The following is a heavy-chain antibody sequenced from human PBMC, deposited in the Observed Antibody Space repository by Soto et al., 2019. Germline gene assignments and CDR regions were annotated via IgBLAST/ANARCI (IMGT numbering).Heavy chain of an antibody. CDR3: ARVGSYCGGDFYPNGFDY. CDR2: IIPIFGTA. J-gene: IGHJ4*02. V-gene: IGHV1-69*06. CDR1: GGTFSSYA. Sequence: SVKVSCKASGGTFSSYAISWVRQAPGQGLEWMGGIIPIFGTANYAQKFQGRVTITADKSTSTAYMELSSLRSEDTAVYYCARVGSYCGGDFYPNGFDYWGQGTPGTVSS. D-gene: IGHD2-21*02.